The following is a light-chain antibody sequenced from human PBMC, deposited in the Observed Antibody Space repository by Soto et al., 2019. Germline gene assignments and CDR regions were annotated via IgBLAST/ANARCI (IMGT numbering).Light chain of an antibody. CDR3: QQFDHVPLT. J-gene: IGKJ3*01. CDR1: QDIKNY. Sequence: DIQMTQSPSSLSASVGDRVTITCQASQDIKNYLNWYQHKPGKAPKLLISDASKLQTGVPSRFSGSGSGTDFTLIINSLQPEDIATYYCQQFDHVPLTFGPGTKVDIK. CDR2: DAS. V-gene: IGKV1-33*01.